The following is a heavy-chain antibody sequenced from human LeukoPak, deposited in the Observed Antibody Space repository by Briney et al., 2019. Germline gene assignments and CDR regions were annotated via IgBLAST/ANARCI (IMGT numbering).Heavy chain of an antibody. V-gene: IGHV3-7*01. CDR2: IKKDGSEK. D-gene: IGHD5-18*01. CDR1: GFTFSSHW. Sequence: GGSLRLSCAASGFTFSSHWMSWVRQAPGKGLEWVANIKKDGSEKYYVDAVKGRFTISRDNAKTSLYLQMNSLRAEDTAVYYCARDLSGIAGYTYGRGIDYWGQGTLVTVSS. CDR3: ARDLSGIAGYTYGRGIDY. J-gene: IGHJ4*02.